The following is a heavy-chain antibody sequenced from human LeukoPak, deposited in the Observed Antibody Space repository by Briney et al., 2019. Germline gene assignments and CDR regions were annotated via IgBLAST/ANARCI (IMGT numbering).Heavy chain of an antibody. V-gene: IGHV1-69*01. CDR3: ARGRTTVTTQRYFDL. J-gene: IGHJ2*01. CDR2: IIPIFGTA. CDR1: GGTFSSYA. Sequence: ASVKVSCKASGGTFSSYAISWVRQAPGQGLEWMGGIIPIFGTANYAQKFQGRVTITADESTSTAYMELSSLRSDDTAVYYCARGRTTVTTQRYFDLWGRGTLVTVSS. D-gene: IGHD4-11*01.